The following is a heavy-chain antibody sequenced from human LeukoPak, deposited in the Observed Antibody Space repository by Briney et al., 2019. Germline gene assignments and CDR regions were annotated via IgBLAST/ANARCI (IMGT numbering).Heavy chain of an antibody. D-gene: IGHD6-13*01. Sequence: SETLSLTCTVSSGSISSYYWSWIRQPAGKGLEWIGRIYTSGSTNYNPSLKSRVTMSVDTSKNHFSLKLSSGTAPDTAVYCSATGMGTNWGQGTMVTVSS. CDR3: ATGMGTN. CDR2: IYTSGST. CDR1: SGSISSYY. V-gene: IGHV4-4*07. J-gene: IGHJ3*01.